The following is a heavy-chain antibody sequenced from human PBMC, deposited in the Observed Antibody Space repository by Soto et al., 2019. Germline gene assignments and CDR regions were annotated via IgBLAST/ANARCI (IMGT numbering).Heavy chain of an antibody. CDR1: GFTFGDFG. J-gene: IGHJ4*02. CDR2: IRSKTYGGTT. V-gene: IGHV3-49*03. CDR3: TRPSKYSSVWYADY. D-gene: IGHD6-19*01. Sequence: PGGSLRLSCTASGFTFGDFGVSWFRQGPGKGLEWVGFIRSKTYGGTTEYAASVKGRFTISRDDSKSIAYLQMNSLKTEDTALYYCTRPSKYSSVWYADYWGQGTLVTVSS.